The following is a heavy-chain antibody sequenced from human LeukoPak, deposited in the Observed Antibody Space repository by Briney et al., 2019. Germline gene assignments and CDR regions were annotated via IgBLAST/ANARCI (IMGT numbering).Heavy chain of an antibody. J-gene: IGHJ4*02. CDR1: GFTFSSYW. CDR2: IKQDGSEK. D-gene: IGHD2-2*01. CDR3: VRYCSNTSCQSDY. Sequence: PGGSLRLSCAASGFTFSSYWMSWVRQAPGKGLEWVANIKQDGSEKYYVDSVKGRFTISRDNAKNSLYLQMNSLRAEDTAVYYCVRYCSNTSCQSDYWGQGTLVTVSS. V-gene: IGHV3-7*01.